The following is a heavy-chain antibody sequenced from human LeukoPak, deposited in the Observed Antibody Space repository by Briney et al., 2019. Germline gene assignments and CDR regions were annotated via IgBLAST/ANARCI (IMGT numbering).Heavy chain of an antibody. CDR2: IGAYNGDT. D-gene: IGHD2-15*01. J-gene: IGHJ4*02. CDR3: TREHCRGVNCPSFDS. Sequence: ASVKVSCKPSGYTFTSDCISWVRQAPRQGLERMSWIGAYNGDTNYAQKFQGRVTMTTDTSTSTAYMDLRSLRSDDTAVYDCTREHCRGVNCPSFDSGGQGTLVTVSS. V-gene: IGHV1-18*04. CDR1: GYTFTSDC.